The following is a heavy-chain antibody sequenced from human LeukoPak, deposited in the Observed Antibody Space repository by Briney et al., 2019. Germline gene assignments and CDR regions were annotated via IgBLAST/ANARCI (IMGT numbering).Heavy chain of an antibody. CDR2: IYHSRST. V-gene: IGHV4-30-2*01. CDR3: DREGYDILTGIGYFDL. J-gene: IGHJ2*01. CDR1: GDSIGSGGYS. Sequence: SETLSLTCAVYGDSIGSGGYSWSWIRQPPGKSLEWLGNIYHSRSTYYNPSLKSRVTISVDRSKNQFSLKLSSVTAADTAVYYCDREGYDILTGIGYFDLWGRGTLVTVSS. D-gene: IGHD3-9*01.